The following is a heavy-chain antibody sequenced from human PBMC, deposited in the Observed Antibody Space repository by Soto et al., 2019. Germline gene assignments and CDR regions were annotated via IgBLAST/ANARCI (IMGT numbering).Heavy chain of an antibody. Sequence: SETLCLTCAIYGGSLSGSTWNWIRQFPGKGLEWIGEINHRGTFNINPSLRSRVTISVDTSRNQFSLKLRSVTAADTAVYHGAAGGGFIERRMVSCDHWGPGLKVTAS. CDR2: INHRGTF. CDR3: AAGGGFIERRMVSCDH. CDR1: GGSLSGST. J-gene: IGHJ1*01. V-gene: IGHV4-34*01. D-gene: IGHD3-10*01.